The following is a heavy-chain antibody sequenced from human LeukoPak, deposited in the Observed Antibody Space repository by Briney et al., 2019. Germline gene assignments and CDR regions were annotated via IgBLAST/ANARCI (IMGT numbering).Heavy chain of an antibody. Sequence: PSETLSLTCTVFGGSLNSGSYYWSWIRHHPGKGLEWIGYISYRGSTHSNPSLKSRVSISADTSKNQFSLNLNSVTAADTAVYYCARMPRVIEVVTPYYFDYWGPGTLVTVSS. CDR2: ISYRGST. CDR3: ARMPRVIEVVTPYYFDY. V-gene: IGHV4-31*03. D-gene: IGHD2-21*02. CDR1: GGSLNSGSYY. J-gene: IGHJ4*02.